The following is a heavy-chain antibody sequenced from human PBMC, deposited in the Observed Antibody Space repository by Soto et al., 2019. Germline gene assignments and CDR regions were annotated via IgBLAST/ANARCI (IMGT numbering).Heavy chain of an antibody. CDR1: GGSISSYF. J-gene: IGHJ4*02. V-gene: IGHV4-59*01. D-gene: IGHD6-13*01. Sequence: SETLSLTCTVSGGSISSYFYIWVRQPPGKGLEWIGSVYYTGTTDYNPSLKSRVTISVDTSETQFSLNLRSVTAADTAVYYCARDLAAVPRAFDYWGRGTLVTVSS. CDR3: ARDLAAVPRAFDY. CDR2: VYYTGTT.